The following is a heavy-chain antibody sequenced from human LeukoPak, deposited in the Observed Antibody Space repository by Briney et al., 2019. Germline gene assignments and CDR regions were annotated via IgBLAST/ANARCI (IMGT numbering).Heavy chain of an antibody. D-gene: IGHD2-15*01. CDR1: GFTFSGYV. CDR3: TRDQDIVVAGVFDY. J-gene: IGHJ4*02. V-gene: IGHV3-30*04. Sequence: PGGSLRLSCAASGFTFSGYVMHWVRQAPGKGLEGVAVISFDGSNKYYADSVKGRFTISRDNSKNTLYLQMNSLRAEDTAVYYCTRDQDIVVAGVFDYWGQGTLVTVSS. CDR2: ISFDGSNK.